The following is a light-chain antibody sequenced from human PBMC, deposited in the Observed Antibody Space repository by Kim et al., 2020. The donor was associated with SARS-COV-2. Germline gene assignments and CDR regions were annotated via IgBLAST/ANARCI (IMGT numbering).Light chain of an antibody. J-gene: IGLJ2*01. Sequence: VAPGKTARITCGGKNIGSKSVHWYQQKPGQAPVLVIYYDSDRPSGIPERFSGSNSGNTATLTISRVEAGDEADYYCQVWDSSSDVVFGGGTQLTV. V-gene: IGLV3-21*04. CDR3: QVWDSSSDVV. CDR1: NIGSKS. CDR2: YDS.